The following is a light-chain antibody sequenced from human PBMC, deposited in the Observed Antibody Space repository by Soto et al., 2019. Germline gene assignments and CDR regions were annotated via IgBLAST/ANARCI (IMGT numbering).Light chain of an antibody. CDR1: QSIRTS. CDR2: GAS. CDR3: QQSYTTPRT. V-gene: IGKV1-39*01. Sequence: QMTQSPSSLSASVGARITITCRASQSIRTSLNWYQQKPGKDPRLLIYGASTLQSGVPSRFSGSGSATDFTLTVSSLQPEDSAIYYCQQSYTTPRTFGQGTKVEV. J-gene: IGKJ1*01.